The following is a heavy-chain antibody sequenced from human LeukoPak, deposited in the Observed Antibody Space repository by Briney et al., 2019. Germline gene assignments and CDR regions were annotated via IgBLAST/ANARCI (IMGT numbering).Heavy chain of an antibody. V-gene: IGHV3-7*01. Sequence: PGGSLRPSCAASGFTFSSSWMSWVRQAPGKGLEWVANIKQDGSEKYYVDSVKGRFTISRDNAKNSLYLQMNSLRAEDTAVYYCARDDCSSISCYHNWFDPWGQGTLVTVSS. J-gene: IGHJ5*02. D-gene: IGHD2-2*01. CDR2: IKQDGSEK. CDR3: ARDDCSSISCYHNWFDP. CDR1: GFTFSSSW.